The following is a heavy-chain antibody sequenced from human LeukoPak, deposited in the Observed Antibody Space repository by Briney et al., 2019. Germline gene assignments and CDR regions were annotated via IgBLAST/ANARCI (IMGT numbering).Heavy chain of an antibody. CDR3: ATLISGWSLY. CDR2: IEQDGSEK. J-gene: IGHJ4*02. D-gene: IGHD6-19*01. V-gene: IGHV3-7*01. CDR1: GFTFSDSW. Sequence: GGSLRLSCAASGFTFSDSWMSWVRQAPGKGLEWVANIEQDGSEKYYVDSVKGRFTISRDNAKNSLYLQMNSLRAEDTAVYYCATLISGWSLYWGQGTLVTVSS.